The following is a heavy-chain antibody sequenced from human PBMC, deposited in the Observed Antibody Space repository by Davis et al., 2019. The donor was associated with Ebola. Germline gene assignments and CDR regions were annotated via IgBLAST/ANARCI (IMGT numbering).Heavy chain of an antibody. CDR2: ISSSGSTI. CDR1: GFTFSDYY. V-gene: IGHV3-11*04. J-gene: IGHJ4*02. Sequence: GESLKISCAASGFTFSDYYMSWIRQAPGKGLEWVSYISSSGSTIYYADSVKGRFTISRDNAKNSLYLQMNSLRAEDTAVYYCARDQTFGLRTPYWGQGTLVTVSS. CDR3: ARDQTFGLRTPY. D-gene: IGHD3-10*01.